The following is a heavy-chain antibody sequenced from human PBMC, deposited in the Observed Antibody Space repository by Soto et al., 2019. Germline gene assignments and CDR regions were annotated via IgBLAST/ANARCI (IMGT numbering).Heavy chain of an antibody. Sequence: EVPLVESGGGLVKPGGSLRLSCAASGFTFSSYSMNWVRQAPGKGLEWVSSISSSSFSINYADSVKGRFSISRDNAQNSLHLQMNNLRAEDTAVYYCARNESSNIYGMDVWGQGTTVTVSS. CDR3: ARNESSNIYGMDV. D-gene: IGHD6-6*01. CDR1: GFTFSSYS. CDR2: ISSSSFSI. J-gene: IGHJ6*02. V-gene: IGHV3-21*01.